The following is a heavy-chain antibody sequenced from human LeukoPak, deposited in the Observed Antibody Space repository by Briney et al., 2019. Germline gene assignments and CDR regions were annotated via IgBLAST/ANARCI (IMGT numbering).Heavy chain of an antibody. CDR3: ARVRKAAAFDI. J-gene: IGHJ3*02. D-gene: IGHD6-25*01. CDR1: GGSFSGYY. CDR2: INHSGST. Sequence: SSETLSLTCAVYGGSFSGYYWSWIRQPPGKGLEWIGEINHSGSTNYNPSLKSRVTISVDTSKNQFSLKLSSVTAADTAVYYCARVRKAAAFDIWGQGTMVTVSS. V-gene: IGHV4-34*01.